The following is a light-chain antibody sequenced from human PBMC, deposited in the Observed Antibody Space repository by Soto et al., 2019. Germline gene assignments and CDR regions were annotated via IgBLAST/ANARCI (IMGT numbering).Light chain of an antibody. CDR2: KAS. Sequence: DIPMTQSPSTLPASVGDRVTITCRASQSISSWLAWYQQKPGKAPKLLIYKASSLESGVPSRFSGSGSGTEFTLTISCLQPDDFATYYCQQYDSYPRTFGQGTKVEIK. CDR1: QSISSW. V-gene: IGKV1-5*03. J-gene: IGKJ1*01. CDR3: QQYDSYPRT.